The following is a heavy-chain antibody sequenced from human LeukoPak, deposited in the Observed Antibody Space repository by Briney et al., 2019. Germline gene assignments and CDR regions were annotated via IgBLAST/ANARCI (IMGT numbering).Heavy chain of an antibody. CDR3: AREIGIAVNWFDP. CDR1: GFIFSSYG. J-gene: IGHJ5*02. V-gene: IGHV3-30*02. D-gene: IGHD6-19*01. Sequence: GGSLRLSCAASGFIFSSYGMHWVRQAPGKGLEWVAFIRFDGSNNYYADSVKGRFTISRDNSKNTLYLQMNSLRAEDTAVYYCAREIGIAVNWFDPWGQGTLVTVSS. CDR2: IRFDGSNN.